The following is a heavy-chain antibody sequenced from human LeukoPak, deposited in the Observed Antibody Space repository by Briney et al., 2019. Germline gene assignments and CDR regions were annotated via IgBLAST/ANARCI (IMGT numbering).Heavy chain of an antibody. Sequence: PGGSLRLSCAASGFTFSSYSMNWVRQAPGKGLEWVSSISSSSSYIYYADSVKGRFTISRDNSKHILSLQMNSLRAEDTAVYYCAKGFGMAAATRYYFDYWGQGTLVTVSS. CDR1: GFTFSSYS. CDR3: AKGFGMAAATRYYFDY. V-gene: IGHV3-21*01. J-gene: IGHJ4*02. D-gene: IGHD6-13*01. CDR2: ISSSSSYI.